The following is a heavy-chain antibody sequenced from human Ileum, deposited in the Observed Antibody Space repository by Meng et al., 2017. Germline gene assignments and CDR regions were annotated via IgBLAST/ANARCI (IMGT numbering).Heavy chain of an antibody. V-gene: IGHV3-33*01. Sequence: VVHPCTPLRVSFAASCFPFNNYGMTWVRQAPGKGLERVAVIWHDGKNKYYGDSVKDRFPISRDNYKNILYLQLTSLTAEDTAVYYCARDPGREGPIDYWGQGTLVTVSS. CDR3: ARDPGREGPIDY. CDR2: IWHDGKNK. D-gene: IGHD1-26*01. CDR1: CFPFNNYG. J-gene: IGHJ4*02.